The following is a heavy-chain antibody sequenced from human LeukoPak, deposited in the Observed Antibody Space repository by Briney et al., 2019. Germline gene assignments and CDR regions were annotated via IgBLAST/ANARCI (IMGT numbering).Heavy chain of an antibody. D-gene: IGHD3-22*01. Sequence: GGSLRLSCAASGFTLSTYAMSWVRQAPGKGLEWVSSISGSGSLTYYAGSVKGRFTISRDSSKNTLYLQMNSLRVEDTAVYYCAKDRPNYYDSSGHYYRRDGDYWGQGTLVTVSS. CDR2: ISGSGSLT. CDR1: GFTLSTYA. J-gene: IGHJ4*02. CDR3: AKDRPNYYDSSGHYYRRDGDY. V-gene: IGHV3-23*01.